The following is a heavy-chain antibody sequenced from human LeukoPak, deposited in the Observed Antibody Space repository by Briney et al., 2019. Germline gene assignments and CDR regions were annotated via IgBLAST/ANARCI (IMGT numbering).Heavy chain of an antibody. Sequence: GGSLRLSCAASGFTFSSYGMHWVRQAPGRGLEWVAFIRYDGSNKYYADSVKGRFTISRDNSKNTLYLQMNSLRAEDTAVYYCAREGGSNRSYYFDYWGQGTLVTVSS. CDR1: GFTFSSYG. J-gene: IGHJ4*02. CDR2: IRYDGSNK. V-gene: IGHV3-30*02. D-gene: IGHD4-23*01. CDR3: AREGGSNRSYYFDY.